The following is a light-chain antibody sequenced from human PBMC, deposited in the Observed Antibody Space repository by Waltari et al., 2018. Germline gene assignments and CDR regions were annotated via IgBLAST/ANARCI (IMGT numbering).Light chain of an antibody. CDR2: EVS. CDR3: SSYAGSNNLV. Sequence: QSALTQPPSASGSPGQSVTISCPGTSSDVGGYNYVPWYQQHPGKAPKLMIYEVSKRPSGVPDRFSGSTSGNTASLTVSGLQAEDEADYYCSSYAGSNNLVFGGGTKLTVL. J-gene: IGLJ3*02. CDR1: SSDVGGYNY. V-gene: IGLV2-8*01.